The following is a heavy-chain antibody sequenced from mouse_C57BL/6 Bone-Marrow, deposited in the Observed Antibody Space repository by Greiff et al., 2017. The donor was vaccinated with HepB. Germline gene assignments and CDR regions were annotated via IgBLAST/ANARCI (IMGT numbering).Heavy chain of an antibody. Sequence: EVMLVESGGDLVKPGGSLKLSCAASGFTFSSYGMSWVRQTPDKRLEWVATISSGGSYTYYPDSVKGRFTISRDNAKNTLYLQMSSLKSEDTAMYYCARHPFLGHWGQGTLVTVSA. CDR2: ISSGGSYT. V-gene: IGHV5-6*01. CDR1: GFTFSSYG. J-gene: IGHJ3*01. CDR3: ARHPFLGH.